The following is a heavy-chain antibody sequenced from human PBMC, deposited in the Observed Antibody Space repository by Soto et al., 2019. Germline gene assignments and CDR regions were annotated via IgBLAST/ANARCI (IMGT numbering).Heavy chain of an antibody. CDR2: ISPYNDYT. CDR1: GYTFIRYG. CDR3: ARGGYYDNTWGKLSHYGLDV. D-gene: IGHD3-16*01. V-gene: IGHV1-18*01. J-gene: IGHJ6*02. Sequence: PSVKGSCKASGYTFIRYGITWVRQAPGQGLEWMGWISPYNDYTIYAQKLQGRVTMTTDTSTRTVYLDLRSLKSGDTAVYYCARGGYYDNTWGKLSHYGLDVWGQGTSVTVSS.